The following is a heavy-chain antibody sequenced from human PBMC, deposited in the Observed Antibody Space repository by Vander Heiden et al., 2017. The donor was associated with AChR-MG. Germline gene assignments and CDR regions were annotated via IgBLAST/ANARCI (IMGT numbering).Heavy chain of an antibody. CDR1: GGTFSSYA. V-gene: IGHV1-69*06. CDR3: AGPRGGEYFDWLRHHYYGMDV. J-gene: IGHJ6*02. D-gene: IGHD3-9*01. CDR2: IIPIFGTA. Sequence: QVQLVQSGAEVKKPGSSVKVSCKASGGTFSSYAISWVRQAPGQGLEWMGGIIPIFGTANYAQKFQGRVTITADKSTSTAYMELSSLRSEDTAVYYCAGPRGGEYFDWLRHHYYGMDVWGQGTTVTVSS.